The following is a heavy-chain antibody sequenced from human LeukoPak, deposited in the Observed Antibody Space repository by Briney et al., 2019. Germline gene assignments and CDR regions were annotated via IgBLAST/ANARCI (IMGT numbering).Heavy chain of an antibody. CDR1: GFSFSSYW. CDR2: IKSDGKT. D-gene: IGHD3-22*01. Sequence: PRGSLRLSCAASGFSFSSYWMHWVRQAPGKGLVWVSRIKSDGKTNYADSVKGRFTISRDNAKHTVSLQMHSLRAEDTGVYYCARAPSEIGGYYPEYFQHWGQGTLVTVSS. J-gene: IGHJ1*01. CDR3: ARAPSEIGGYYPEYFQH. V-gene: IGHV3-74*01.